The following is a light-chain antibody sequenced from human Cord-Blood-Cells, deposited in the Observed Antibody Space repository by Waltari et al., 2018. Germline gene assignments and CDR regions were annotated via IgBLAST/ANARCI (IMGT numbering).Light chain of an antibody. CDR3: QQYDNLPYT. CDR1: QDISNY. V-gene: IGKV1-33*01. Sequence: DIQMTQSPSPLSASVGDRVTITCQESQDISNYLNWYQQKPGKAPKLLIYDASNLETGVPSRFSGSGSGTEFTFTISSLQPEDIATYYCQQYDNLPYTFGQGTKLEIK. CDR2: DAS. J-gene: IGKJ2*01.